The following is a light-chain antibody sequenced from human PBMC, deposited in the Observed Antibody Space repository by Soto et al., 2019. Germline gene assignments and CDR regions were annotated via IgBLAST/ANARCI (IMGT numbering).Light chain of an antibody. V-gene: IGKV1-5*03. CDR1: QRISSW. CDR2: KAS. Sequence: DIQMTQSPSTLSASVGDRVTITCRASQRISSWLAWYQQKPGKAPKLLIYKASSLESGVPSRFSGSGSGTEFTLTISSLQPDDFATYYCQQYNSYWTFGQGTKV. CDR3: QQYNSYWT. J-gene: IGKJ1*01.